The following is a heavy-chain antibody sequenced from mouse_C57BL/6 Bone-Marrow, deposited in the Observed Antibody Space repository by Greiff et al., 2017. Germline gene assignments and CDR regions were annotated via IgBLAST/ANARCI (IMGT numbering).Heavy chain of an antibody. D-gene: IGHD2-1*01. CDR3: ARTDIYYGLWYFDV. V-gene: IGHV14-3*01. Sequence: EVQLQESVAELVRPGASVKLSCTASGFNIKNTYMHWVKQRPEQGLEWIGRIDPANGNTKYAPKFPGQATITADTSSNTAYLQLSSLPSEDTAIYYCARTDIYYGLWYFDVWGTGTTVTVSS. J-gene: IGHJ1*03. CDR2: IDPANGNT. CDR1: GFNIKNTY.